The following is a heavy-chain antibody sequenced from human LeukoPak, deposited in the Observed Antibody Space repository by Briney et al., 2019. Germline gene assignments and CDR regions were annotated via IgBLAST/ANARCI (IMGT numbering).Heavy chain of an antibody. CDR3: ARDYCSSTSCPFDY. D-gene: IGHD2-2*01. CDR2: INHSGST. Sequence: PSETLSLTCAVYGGSFSGYYWSWIRQPPGKGLEWIGEINHSGSTNYNPSLMSRVTISVDTSKNQFSLKLSSVTAADTAVYYCARDYCSSTSCPFDYWGQGTLVTVSS. V-gene: IGHV4-34*01. CDR1: GGSFSGYY. J-gene: IGHJ4*02.